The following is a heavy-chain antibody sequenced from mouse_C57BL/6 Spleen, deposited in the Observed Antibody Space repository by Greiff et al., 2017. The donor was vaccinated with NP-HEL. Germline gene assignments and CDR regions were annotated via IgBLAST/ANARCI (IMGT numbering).Heavy chain of an antibody. CDR2: FHPYNDDT. V-gene: IGHV1-47*01. CDR1: GYTFTTYP. J-gene: IGHJ1*03. Sequence: QVQLQQSGAELVKPGASVKMSCKASGYTFTTYPIEWMKQNHGKSLEWIGNFHPYNDDTKYNEKFKGKATLTVEKSSSTVYLELSRLTSDDSAVYYCARGPYGSSPYWYFDVWGTGTTVTVSS. D-gene: IGHD1-1*01. CDR3: ARGPYGSSPYWYFDV.